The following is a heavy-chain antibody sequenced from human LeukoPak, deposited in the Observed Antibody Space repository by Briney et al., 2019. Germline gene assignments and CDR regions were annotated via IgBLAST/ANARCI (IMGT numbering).Heavy chain of an antibody. J-gene: IGHJ4*02. CDR3: AKGVSSGWYAGYFDY. CDR1: GFTFSSYW. Sequence: GGSLRLSCAASGFTFSSYWMSWVRQAPGKGLEWVANIKQDGSEKYYVDSVKGRFTISRDNAKNSLYLQMNSLRAEDTAVYYCAKGVSSGWYAGYFDYWGQGTLVTVSS. D-gene: IGHD6-19*01. CDR2: IKQDGSEK. V-gene: IGHV3-7*03.